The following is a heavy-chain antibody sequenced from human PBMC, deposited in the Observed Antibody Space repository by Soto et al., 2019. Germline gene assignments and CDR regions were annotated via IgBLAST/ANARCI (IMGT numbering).Heavy chain of an antibody. D-gene: IGHD3-22*01. Sequence: QVQLVQSGAEVKKPGSSVKVSCKASGGTFSSYAISSVRQAPGQGLEWMGGIIPIFGTANYAQKFQGRVTITADESTSTAYMELSSLRSEDTAVYYCARGGNYYDSSGYYYDHWGQGTLVTVSS. V-gene: IGHV1-69*01. CDR2: IIPIFGTA. CDR3: ARGGNYYDSSGYYYDH. J-gene: IGHJ4*02. CDR1: GGTFSSYA.